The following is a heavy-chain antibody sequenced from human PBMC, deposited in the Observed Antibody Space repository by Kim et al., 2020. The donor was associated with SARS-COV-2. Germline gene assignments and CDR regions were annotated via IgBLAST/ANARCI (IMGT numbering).Heavy chain of an antibody. V-gene: IGHV4-34*01. CDR3: ARGSDSYGSLDY. D-gene: IGHD5-18*01. Sequence: NHTPALKSRVTMSVDTSKNQFSLKLSSVTAADTAVYYCARGSDSYGSLDYWGQGTLVTVSS. J-gene: IGHJ4*02.